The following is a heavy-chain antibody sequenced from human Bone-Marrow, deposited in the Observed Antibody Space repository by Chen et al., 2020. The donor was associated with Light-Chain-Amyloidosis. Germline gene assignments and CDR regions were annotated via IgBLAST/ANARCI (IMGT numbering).Heavy chain of an antibody. J-gene: IGHJ4*02. CDR2: IIPIFGTA. CDR3: ARGPDSSTYYYFY. V-gene: IGHV1-69*06. CDR1: GGTFTTSA. Sequence: QVQLVQSGAEVKKPGSSVKVSCKTSGGTFTTSAISWVRQAPGQRLEWMGGIIPIFGTANYAQKFQGRVTITAEKSTSTAYMELSSLRSEDTAVYYCARGPDSSTYYYFYWGQGTLVTVSS. D-gene: IGHD3-22*01.